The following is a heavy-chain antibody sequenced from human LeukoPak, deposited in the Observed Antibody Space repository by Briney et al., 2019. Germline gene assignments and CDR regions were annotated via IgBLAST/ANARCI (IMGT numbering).Heavy chain of an antibody. CDR1: GYTFTGYY. CDR2: INPNSGGT. Sequence: GASVKVSCKASGYTFTGYYMHWVRQAPGQGLEWMGWINPNSGGTNYAQKFQGRVTMTRDTSISTAYMELSRLRSDDTAVYYCARESITGTTYDAFDIWGQGTMVTVSS. J-gene: IGHJ3*02. CDR3: ARESITGTTYDAFDI. D-gene: IGHD1-20*01. V-gene: IGHV1-2*02.